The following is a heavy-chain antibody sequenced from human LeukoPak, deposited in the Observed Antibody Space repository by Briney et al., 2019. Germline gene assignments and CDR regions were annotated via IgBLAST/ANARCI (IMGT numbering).Heavy chain of an antibody. V-gene: IGHV3-7*01. CDR3: ARDRGYSGYDFGSLDAFDI. Sequence: GGSLRVSCAASGFTFSRYWMTWVRQAPGQGLEWVASISQDGSEKRYSDSVKGRFTISRDNAKNSVFLQMNSLRAEDTAVYYCARDRGYSGYDFGSLDAFDIWGQGTMVTVSS. CDR1: GFTFSRYW. D-gene: IGHD5-12*01. J-gene: IGHJ3*02. CDR2: ISQDGSEK.